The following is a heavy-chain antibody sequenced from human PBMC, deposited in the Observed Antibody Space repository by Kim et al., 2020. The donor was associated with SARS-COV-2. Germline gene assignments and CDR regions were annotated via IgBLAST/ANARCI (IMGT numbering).Heavy chain of an antibody. V-gene: IGHV4-31*03. CDR3: ARELFPLLDY. CDR2: IYYSGST. D-gene: IGHD1-26*01. CDR1: GGSISSGGYY. J-gene: IGHJ4*02. Sequence: SETLSLTCTVSGGSISSGGYYWSWIRQHPGKGLEWIGYIYYSGSTYYNPSLKSRVTISVDTSKNQFSLKLSSVTAADTAVYYCARELFPLLDYWGQGTLVTVSS.